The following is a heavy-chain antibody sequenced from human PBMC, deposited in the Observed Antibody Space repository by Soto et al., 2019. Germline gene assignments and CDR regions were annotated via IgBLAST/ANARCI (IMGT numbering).Heavy chain of an antibody. D-gene: IGHD6-13*01. CDR2: ISGSGDST. CDR3: ARRGPGTYFDY. J-gene: IGHJ4*02. Sequence: EVQLLESGGGLVHPGGSLRLSCAASGFTFSSYAMRWVRQAPGKGLEWVSAISGSGDSTYYTDSVKGRFTICRDNSKNTLYLQMNSLRAEDTAVYYCARRGPGTYFDYWGQGTLVTVSS. CDR1: GFTFSSYA. V-gene: IGHV3-23*01.